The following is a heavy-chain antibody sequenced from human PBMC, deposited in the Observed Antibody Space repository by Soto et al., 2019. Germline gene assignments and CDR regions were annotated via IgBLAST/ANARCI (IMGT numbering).Heavy chain of an antibody. D-gene: IGHD3-3*01. CDR2: IYYSGST. J-gene: IGHJ4*02. V-gene: IGHV4-31*03. Sequence: TLSLTCTVSGGSISSGGYYWSWIRQRPGKGLEWIGYIYYSGSTYYNPSLKSRVTISVDTSKNQFSLKLSSVTAADTAVYYCARSTSYYDFWSGSKFDYWGQGTLVTVSS. CDR1: GGSISSGGYY. CDR3: ARSTSYYDFWSGSKFDY.